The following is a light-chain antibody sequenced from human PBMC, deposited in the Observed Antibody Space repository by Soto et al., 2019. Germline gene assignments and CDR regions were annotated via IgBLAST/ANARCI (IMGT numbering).Light chain of an antibody. CDR3: LQHNSYPWT. V-gene: IGKV1-39*01. Sequence: DIQRTQSPSSLSSSVGDRVTITCRASQSISSYLNWYKQKPGKAPKLLIYAASSLQSGVPSRFSGSGSGTDFTLTISSLKPEDFATYYCLQHNSYPWTFGQGTKVDIK. CDR2: AAS. J-gene: IGKJ1*01. CDR1: QSISSY.